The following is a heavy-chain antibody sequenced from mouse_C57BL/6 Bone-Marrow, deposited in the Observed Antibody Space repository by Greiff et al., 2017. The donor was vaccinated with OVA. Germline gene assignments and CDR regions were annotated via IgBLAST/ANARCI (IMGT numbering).Heavy chain of an antibody. Sequence: VKLVESGAELARPGASVKLSCKASGYTFTSYGISWVKQRTGQGLEWIGEIYPRSGNTYYNEKFKGKATLTADKSSSTAYMELRSLTSEDSAVYFCAGGVVAHFDYWGQGTTLTVSS. CDR3: AGGVVAHFDY. J-gene: IGHJ2*01. V-gene: IGHV1-81*01. D-gene: IGHD1-1*01. CDR2: IYPRSGNT. CDR1: GYTFTSYG.